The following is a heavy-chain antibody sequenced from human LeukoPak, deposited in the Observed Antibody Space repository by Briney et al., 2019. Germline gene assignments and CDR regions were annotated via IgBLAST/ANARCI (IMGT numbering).Heavy chain of an antibody. CDR3: AKTGPGMGSYYYYYYMDV. J-gene: IGHJ6*03. CDR2: IRNDGSNK. CDR1: GFTFRSYA. V-gene: IGHV3-30*02. Sequence: PGRSLRLSCAASGFTFRSYAMHWVRQAPGKGLEWVAFIRNDGSNKYYADSVKGRFTISRDNSKNMLYVQMNSLRAEDTAVYYCAKTGPGMGSYYYYYYMDVWGKGATVTVSS. D-gene: IGHD3-10*01.